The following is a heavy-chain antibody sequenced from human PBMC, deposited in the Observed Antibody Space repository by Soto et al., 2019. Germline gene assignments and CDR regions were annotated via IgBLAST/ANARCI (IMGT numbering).Heavy chain of an antibody. CDR2: ISYDGSNK. D-gene: IGHD6-13*01. V-gene: IGHV3-30*18. Sequence: GGSLRLSCAASGFTFSSYGMHWVRQAPGKGLEWVAVISYDGSNKYYADSVKGRFTISRDNSKNTLYLQMNSLRAEDTAVYYCAKDLIAAAGIGYYYYYGMDVWGQGTTVTVSS. CDR1: GFTFSSYG. CDR3: AKDLIAAAGIGYYYYYGMDV. J-gene: IGHJ6*02.